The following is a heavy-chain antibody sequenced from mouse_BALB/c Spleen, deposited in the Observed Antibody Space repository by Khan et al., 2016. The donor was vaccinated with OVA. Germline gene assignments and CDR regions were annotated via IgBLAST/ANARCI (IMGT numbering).Heavy chain of an antibody. J-gene: IGHJ1*01. CDR1: GYTFTNYG. CDR3: ARSNAYLYVDV. Sequence: QIQLVQSGPELKKPGETVKISCKASGYTFTNYGMNWVKQAPGKGLKWMGWINPYTGEPTYADDFKGRFAFSLETSASTAYLHLNNLNNEDTATEFCARSNAYLYVDVWGAGTTVTVSS. V-gene: IGHV9-3-1*01. CDR2: INPYTGEP.